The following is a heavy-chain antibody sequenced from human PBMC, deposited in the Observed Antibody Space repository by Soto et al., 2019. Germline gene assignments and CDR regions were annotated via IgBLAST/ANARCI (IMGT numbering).Heavy chain of an antibody. D-gene: IGHD2-8*01. V-gene: IGHV3-64D*06. Sequence: EVQLVESGGGLVQPGGSLRLSCSASAFTFSSYPIHWVRQAPGKGLEYVSTISTNGNNAFYADSVKGRFTISRDNSKNALYLQMTGLRSEDTAVYYCVRDVASGVFHMWGQGTMVTVSS. CDR2: ISTNGNNA. J-gene: IGHJ3*02. CDR3: VRDVASGVFHM. CDR1: AFTFSSYP.